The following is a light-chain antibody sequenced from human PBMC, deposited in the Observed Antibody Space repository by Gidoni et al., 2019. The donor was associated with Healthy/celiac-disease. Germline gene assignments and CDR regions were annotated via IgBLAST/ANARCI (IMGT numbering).Light chain of an antibody. CDR3: QQYNNWPLYT. CDR2: GAS. Sequence: IVMTQSPATLSVSPRERATLSCRASQSVSSNLAWYQQKPGLAPRRLIYGASTRATGIPARFSGSGSGTEFTLTISSLQSEDFAVYYCQQYNNWPLYTFGQGTKLEIK. V-gene: IGKV3-15*01. J-gene: IGKJ2*01. CDR1: QSVSSN.